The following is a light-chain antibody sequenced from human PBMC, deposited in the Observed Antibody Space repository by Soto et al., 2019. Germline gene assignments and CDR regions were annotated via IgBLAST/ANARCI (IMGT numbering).Light chain of an antibody. V-gene: IGLV1-44*01. CDR3: AAWDGSLNGYV. J-gene: IGLJ1*01. CDR1: SSNIGSNT. CDR2: SNN. Sequence: QAVVTQPPSASGTPGQTVTISCSGSSSNIGSNTVNWYQQVPGTAPKLLISSNNPRPSGVPARFSGSKSGTSASLAISGLQSDDEADYYCAAWDGSLNGYVFGTGTKLTVL.